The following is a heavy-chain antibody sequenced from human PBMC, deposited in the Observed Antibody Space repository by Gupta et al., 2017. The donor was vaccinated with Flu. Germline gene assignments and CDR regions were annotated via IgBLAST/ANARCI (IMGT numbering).Heavy chain of an antibody. D-gene: IGHD3-9*01. CDR1: GFTFSSYE. J-gene: IGHJ6*02. Sequence: EVQLVESGGGLVQPGGSLRLSCAASGFTFSSYEMNWVRQAPGKGLEWVSYISSSGSTIYYADSVKGRFTISRDNAKNSLYLQMNSLRAEDTAVYYCARDLLTDYYYYGMDVWGQGTTVTVSS. V-gene: IGHV3-48*03. CDR3: ARDLLTDYYYYGMDV. CDR2: ISSSGSTI.